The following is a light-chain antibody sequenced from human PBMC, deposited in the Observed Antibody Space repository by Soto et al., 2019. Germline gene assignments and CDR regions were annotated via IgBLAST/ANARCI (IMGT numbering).Light chain of an antibody. Sequence: DIQMTQSPSTLSASVGARVTITCRASQSISSWLAWYQQKPGKAPNLLIYDASSLESGVPSRFSGSGSGTEFTLTISSLQPDDFATYYCQQYNSYSFGQGTKVDI. CDR3: QQYNSYS. V-gene: IGKV1-5*01. J-gene: IGKJ1*01. CDR1: QSISSW. CDR2: DAS.